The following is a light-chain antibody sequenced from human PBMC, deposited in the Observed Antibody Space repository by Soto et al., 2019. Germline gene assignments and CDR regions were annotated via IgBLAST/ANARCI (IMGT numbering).Light chain of an antibody. CDR3: QQYKSYPLT. J-gene: IGKJ4*01. V-gene: IGKV1-5*03. CDR2: KAS. CDR1: QSISSW. Sequence: IQMTQSPSTLSASVGDRVTITCRASQSISSWLAWYQQKPGKAPNLLIYKASTLESGVPSRFSGSGSGTESTLTISSVQPDDFATYYCQQYKSYPLTFGGGTKVDIK.